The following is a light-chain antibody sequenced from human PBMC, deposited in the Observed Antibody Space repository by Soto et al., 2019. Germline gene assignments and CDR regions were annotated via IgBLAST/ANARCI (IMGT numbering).Light chain of an antibody. CDR3: QQYTGSPWT. J-gene: IGKJ1*01. CDR2: AAS. CDR1: QSVSSSF. V-gene: IGKV3-20*01. Sequence: EVVLTQSPATLSLSPGERATLSCRASQSVSSSFLAWYQQKPGQTPRLLIYAASSRATGIPDRFSGSGSWTDFTLTINRLEPEDFAVYYCQQYTGSPWTFGQGTKVEIK.